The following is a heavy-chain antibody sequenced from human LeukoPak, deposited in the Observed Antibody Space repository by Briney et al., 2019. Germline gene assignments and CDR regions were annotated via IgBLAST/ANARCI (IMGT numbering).Heavy chain of an antibody. J-gene: IGHJ4*02. Sequence: GGSLRLSCVASGLPIADFAMHWVRQAPGKGLEWVSLISGDGVSTFYADSVKGRFSISRDNSKNSLYLEMNSLRTEDAAMYYCAKESGKFDYWGQGTLVAVSS. CDR1: GLPIADFA. V-gene: IGHV3-43*02. CDR2: ISGDGVST. CDR3: AKESGKFDY.